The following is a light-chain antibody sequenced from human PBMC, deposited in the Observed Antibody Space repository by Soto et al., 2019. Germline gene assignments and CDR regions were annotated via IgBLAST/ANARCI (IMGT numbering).Light chain of an antibody. CDR3: HQHGTSPFT. V-gene: IGKV3-20*01. CDR1: QSLSSSY. J-gene: IGKJ3*01. Sequence: EVVLTQSLGTLSLSRGESATLSCRASQSLSSSYFAWYQQKPGQSPRLLISSSTTRAAGIPDRFSGGGSGTDFTLTISRLEPEDYAVYYCHQHGTSPFTFGPGTIVDV. CDR2: SST.